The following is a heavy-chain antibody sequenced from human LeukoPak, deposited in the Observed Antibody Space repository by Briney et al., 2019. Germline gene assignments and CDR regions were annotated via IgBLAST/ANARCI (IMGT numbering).Heavy chain of an antibody. V-gene: IGHV4-31*03. CDR3: ARSSYYYDSSGYYYVDY. Sequence: SETLSLTCTVSGGSIRSGGYYRSWIRQHPGKGLEWIGNIYYSGSTSYNPSLKSRVTISVDKSKNQFSLKLSSVTAADTAVYYCARSSYYYDSSGYYYVDYWGQGTLVTVSS. D-gene: IGHD3-22*01. CDR1: GGSIRSGGYY. CDR2: IYYSGST. J-gene: IGHJ4*02.